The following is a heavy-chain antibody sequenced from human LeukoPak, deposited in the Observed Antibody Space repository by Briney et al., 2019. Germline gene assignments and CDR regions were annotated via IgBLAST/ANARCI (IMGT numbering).Heavy chain of an antibody. CDR2: INHSGST. J-gene: IGHJ3*02. Sequence: SETLSLTCAVYGGSFSGYYWSWIRQPPGKGLEWIGEINHSGSTNYNPSLKSRVTISVDTSKNQFSLKLSSVTAADTAVYYCAREPYYYDSSGYYSAFDIWGQGTMVTVSS. V-gene: IGHV4-34*01. CDR1: GGSFSGYY. CDR3: AREPYYYDSSGYYSAFDI. D-gene: IGHD3-22*01.